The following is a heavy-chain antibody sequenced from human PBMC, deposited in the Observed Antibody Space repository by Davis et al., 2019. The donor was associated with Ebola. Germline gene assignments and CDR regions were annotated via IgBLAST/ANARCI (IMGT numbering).Heavy chain of an antibody. CDR3: ARGPDYDAGSRTKTFDY. J-gene: IGHJ4*02. V-gene: IGHV4-59*01. Sequence: ESLKISCAASGLTFSSYWMSWVRQPPGKGLEWIAYISYSGNTQYNPSLESRVAISVDKVNNQFSLRLRPVTAADTAVYYCARGPDYDAGSRTKTFDYWGQGTLVTVSS. CDR1: GLTFSSYW. D-gene: IGHD3-10*01. CDR2: ISYSGNT.